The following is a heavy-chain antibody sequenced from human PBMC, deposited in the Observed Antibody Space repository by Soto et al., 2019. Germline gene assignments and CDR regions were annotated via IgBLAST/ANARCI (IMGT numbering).Heavy chain of an antibody. D-gene: IGHD1-26*01. CDR1: GLTFSSYA. Sequence: PGGSLRLSCAASGLTFSSYAMHWVRQAPGKGLEWVAVISYDGSNKYYADSVKGRFTISRDNSKNTLYLQMNSLRAEDTAVYYCARGQWELLPYYYYGMDVWGQGTTVTVSS. J-gene: IGHJ6*02. CDR2: ISYDGSNK. CDR3: ARGQWELLPYYYYGMDV. V-gene: IGHV3-30-3*01.